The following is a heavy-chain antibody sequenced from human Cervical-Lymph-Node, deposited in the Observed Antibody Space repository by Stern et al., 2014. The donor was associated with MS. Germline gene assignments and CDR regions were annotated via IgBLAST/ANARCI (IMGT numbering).Heavy chain of an antibody. V-gene: IGHV2-5*02. CDR1: GFSLNTRGVG. CDR3: AHPLITLYRGVPFDY. D-gene: IGHD3-10*01. J-gene: IGHJ4*02. Sequence: QVTLRESGPTLVKPTQTLTLTCTFSGFSLNTRGVGVGWIRQPPGKALEWLALIYWDDNKRYSPSLKSRLTITKDTSKTQVVLTMTNMDPVDTATYYCAHPLITLYRGVPFDYWGQGTLVTVSS. CDR2: IYWDDNK.